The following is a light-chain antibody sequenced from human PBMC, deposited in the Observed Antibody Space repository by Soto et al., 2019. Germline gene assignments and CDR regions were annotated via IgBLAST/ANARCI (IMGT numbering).Light chain of an antibody. Sequence: ETVMTQSPATLSVSPGERASLSCRASHSVITNLAWYQQNPGQAPRLLIYSASTRASGIPARFSGSGSGTEVTLTISTLQSEDFAVYYCQQYASWPWTFGQGTKVEIK. J-gene: IGKJ1*01. CDR3: QQYASWPWT. CDR2: SAS. CDR1: HSVITN. V-gene: IGKV3-15*01.